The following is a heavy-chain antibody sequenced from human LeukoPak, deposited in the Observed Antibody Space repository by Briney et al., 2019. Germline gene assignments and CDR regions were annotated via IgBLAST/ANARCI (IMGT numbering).Heavy chain of an antibody. CDR1: GYTFTSYG. CDR3: ARESHETREDY. Sequence: ASVKVSCKASGYTFTSYGISWVRQAPGQGLEWMGWISANNGDTDYPPKLQDRVTMTTDTYTSAAYMELRSLRSDDTAMYYCARESHETREDYWGQGTLVTVSS. V-gene: IGHV1-18*01. D-gene: IGHD1-1*01. CDR2: ISANNGDT. J-gene: IGHJ4*02.